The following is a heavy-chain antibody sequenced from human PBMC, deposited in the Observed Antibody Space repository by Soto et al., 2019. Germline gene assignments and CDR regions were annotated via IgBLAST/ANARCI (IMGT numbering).Heavy chain of an antibody. D-gene: IGHD6-13*01. CDR3: ARTSLEAGHFDF. CDR1: GYTFTSYA. J-gene: IGHJ4*02. Sequence: GASVKVSCKASGYTFTSYAMHWVRQAPGQRLEWMGWINAGNGNTKYSQKFQGRVTINPDTSKNHFSLQLNSVSPEDTAVYYCARTSLEAGHFDFGGQGTLVT. V-gene: IGHV1-3*01. CDR2: INAGNGNT.